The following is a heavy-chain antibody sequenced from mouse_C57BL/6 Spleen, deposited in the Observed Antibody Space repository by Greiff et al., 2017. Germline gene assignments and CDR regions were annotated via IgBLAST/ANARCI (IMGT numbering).Heavy chain of an antibody. CDR3: ARRFITTVADY. CDR2: IYPSDSET. Sequence: QVQLQQPGAELVRPGSSVKLSCKASGYTFTSYWMDWVKQRPGQGLEWIGNIYPSDSETHYNQKFKDKATLTVDKSSSTAYMQLSSLTSEDSAVYYCARRFITTVADYWGQGTTLTVSS. V-gene: IGHV1-61*01. J-gene: IGHJ2*01. CDR1: GYTFTSYW. D-gene: IGHD1-1*01.